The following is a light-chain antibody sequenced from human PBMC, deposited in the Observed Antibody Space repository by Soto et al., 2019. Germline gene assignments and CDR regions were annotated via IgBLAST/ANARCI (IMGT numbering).Light chain of an antibody. CDR3: QQSYSAPIT. V-gene: IGKV1-39*01. CDR1: QSIGTY. CDR2: AAS. Sequence: EIQTTQSPSSLSASIGDRVTISCRTSQSIGTYLNWYQHKPGKAPLLVIYAASRLRGGVPPSFSGSGSGTDFTLTISSLQPEDFATYYCQQSYSAPITFGQGTKVEVK. J-gene: IGKJ2*01.